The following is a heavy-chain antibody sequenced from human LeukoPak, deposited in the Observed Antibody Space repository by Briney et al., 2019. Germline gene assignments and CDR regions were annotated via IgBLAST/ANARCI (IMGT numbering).Heavy chain of an antibody. Sequence: SETLSLTCTVSGGSISSYYWSWIRQPPGKGLEWIGYIYYSGSTDYNPSLKSRVTIPVETSKNQFSLNLSSVTAADTAVYYCARGRLARSPYFDYWGQGTLVTVSS. CDR1: GGSISSYY. J-gene: IGHJ4*02. CDR2: IYYSGST. D-gene: IGHD6-19*01. CDR3: ARGRLARSPYFDY. V-gene: IGHV4-59*01.